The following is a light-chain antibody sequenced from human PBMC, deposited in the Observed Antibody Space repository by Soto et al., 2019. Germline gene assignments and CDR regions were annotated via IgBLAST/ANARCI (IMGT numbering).Light chain of an antibody. CDR2: GAS. CDR3: QQYNNWPLT. CDR1: QSVGSN. Sequence: EIVMTQSPATLSVSPGERATLSCRASQSVGSNLAWYQQKPGQSPRLLIYGASTRATGIPARFSGSGSGTEFTLTISSLQSGDLAVYCCQQYNNWPLTFGGGTKVEIK. V-gene: IGKV3-15*01. J-gene: IGKJ4*01.